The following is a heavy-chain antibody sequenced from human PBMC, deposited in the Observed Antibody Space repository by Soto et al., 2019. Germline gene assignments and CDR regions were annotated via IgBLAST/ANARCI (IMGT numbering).Heavy chain of an antibody. J-gene: IGHJ6*03. CDR2: ISSSSSYM. CDR1: GFTFSNYS. D-gene: IGHD2-15*01. Sequence: PGGSLRLSCAASGFTFSNYSVNWVRQAPGKGLEWVSSISSSSSYMHYADSVKGRFTISRDNAKNSLYLQMNSLRAEDTAVYYCARGLVCSGGSCYYYMDVWGKGTTVTVSS. CDR3: ARGLVCSGGSCYYYMDV. V-gene: IGHV3-21*01.